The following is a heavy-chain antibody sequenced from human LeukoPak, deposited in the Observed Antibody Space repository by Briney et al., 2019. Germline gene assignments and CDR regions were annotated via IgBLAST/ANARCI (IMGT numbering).Heavy chain of an antibody. CDR3: ATSGRDMGYCSSTSCSFDY. V-gene: IGHV3-23*01. D-gene: IGHD2-2*01. Sequence: GGSLRLSCAASGFTFSSYAMSWIRQAPGKGLEWVSAISGSGGSTYYADSVKGRFTISRDNAKNSLYLQMNSLRAEDTAVYYCATSGRDMGYCSSTSCSFDYWGQGTLVTVSS. J-gene: IGHJ4*02. CDR1: GFTFSSYA. CDR2: ISGSGGST.